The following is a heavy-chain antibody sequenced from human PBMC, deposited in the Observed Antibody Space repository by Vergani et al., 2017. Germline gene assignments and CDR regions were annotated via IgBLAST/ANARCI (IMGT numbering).Heavy chain of an antibody. CDR3: ASGGSDTTGTTIDMDY. CDR1: GYSFTSYW. D-gene: IGHD1-1*01. Sequence: EVQLVQSGAEVKKPGESLKISCKGSGYSFTSYWIGWVRQMPGKGLEWMGVIYPGDSDTRYSPSFQGQVTITADKSISTAYLQWSSLKASDTAMYYCASGGSDTTGTTIDMDYWGQGTLVTVSS. CDR2: IYPGDSDT. J-gene: IGHJ4*02. V-gene: IGHV5-51*01.